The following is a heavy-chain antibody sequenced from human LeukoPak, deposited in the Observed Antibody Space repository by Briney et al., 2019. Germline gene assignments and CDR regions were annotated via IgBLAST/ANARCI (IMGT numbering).Heavy chain of an antibody. D-gene: IGHD2-15*01. CDR2: IYTSGST. V-gene: IGHV4-61*02. Sequence: PSETLSLTCTVSGGSISSGSYYWSWIRQPAGKGLEWIGRIYTSGSTNYNPSLKSRVTISVDTSKNQFSLKLSSVTAADTAVYYCARDGGYCSGGSCNDAFDIWGQGTMVTVSS. J-gene: IGHJ3*02. CDR1: GGSISSGSYY. CDR3: ARDGGYCSGGSCNDAFDI.